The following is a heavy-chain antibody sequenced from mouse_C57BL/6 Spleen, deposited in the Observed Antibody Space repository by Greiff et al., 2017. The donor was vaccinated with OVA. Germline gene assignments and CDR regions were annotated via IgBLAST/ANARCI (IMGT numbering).Heavy chain of an antibody. CDR2: ISSGSSTI. J-gene: IGHJ3*01. Sequence: EVKLMESGGGLVKPGGSLKLSCAASGFTFSDYGMHWVRQAPEKGLEWVAYISSGSSTIYYADKVKGRFTISRDNAKNTLFLQMTSLRSEDTSMYYCVRDACFAYWGQGTLVTVSA. CDR3: VRDACFAY. CDR1: GFTFSDYG. V-gene: IGHV5-17*01.